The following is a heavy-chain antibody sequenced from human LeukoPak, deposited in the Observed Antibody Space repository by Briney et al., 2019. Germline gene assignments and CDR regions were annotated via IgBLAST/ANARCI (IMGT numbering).Heavy chain of an antibody. CDR2: ISSSSSYI. J-gene: IGHJ6*03. CDR1: GFTFNNYT. Sequence: PGXSLRXXCAASGFTFNNYTMNWVRQAPGKGLEWVSSISSSSSYIYYADSVKGRFTISRDNAKNSLYLQMNSLRAEDTAVYYCXXDXXXYSXSHRHYYYYMDVWGKGTTVTVSS. V-gene: IGHV3-21*01. D-gene: IGHD6-6*01. CDR3: XXDXXXYSXSHRHYYYYMDV.